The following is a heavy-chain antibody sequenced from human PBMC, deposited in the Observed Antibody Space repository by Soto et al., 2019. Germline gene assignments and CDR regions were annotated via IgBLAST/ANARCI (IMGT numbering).Heavy chain of an antibody. V-gene: IGHV1-18*01. D-gene: IGHD3-22*01. CDR3: ARGCYDSSGNCD. Sequence: QVQLVQSGGEVKEPGASVKVSCKTSGYSFSNFGITWVRQAPGQGLEWMGWMRAHHDDINYAQKFQGRVTMTTDTSTSTAYMEVRSLRSDDTAVYYCARGCYDSSGNCDWGQGTLVTVSS. CDR1: GYSFSNFG. J-gene: IGHJ1*01. CDR2: MRAHHDDI.